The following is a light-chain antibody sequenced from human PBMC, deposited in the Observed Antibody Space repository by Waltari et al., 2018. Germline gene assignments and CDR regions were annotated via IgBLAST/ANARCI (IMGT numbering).Light chain of an antibody. CDR3: TAHGPGSATI. V-gene: IGLV2-14*03. CDR2: NVS. Sequence: QSAVTQPVPVSGSPGPSITLSCPGSSSAIGPFKYVSWYQQHPDAPPKVIIYNVSERPSGVSNRFSGSKSGNTASLTISGLQTEDEADYYCTAHGPGSATIFGTGTRVSVL. J-gene: IGLJ1*01. CDR1: SSAIGPFKY.